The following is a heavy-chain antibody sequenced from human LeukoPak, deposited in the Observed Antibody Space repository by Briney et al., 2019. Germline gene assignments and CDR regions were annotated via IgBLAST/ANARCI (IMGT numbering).Heavy chain of an antibody. Sequence: QSGGALRLSCPASGFNFRRYAMSWVSQAEGKGLEWVSAVSRSGGSTYYADSVKGRFTTYRDNFKNTLYLQMSSLRAEDTVVYYCAKEAYYYGSGSYYPVVFGRYWGQGTLVTVSS. CDR2: VSRSGGST. CDR3: AKEAYYYGSGSYYPVVFGRY. V-gene: IGHV3-23*01. D-gene: IGHD3-10*01. CDR1: GFNFRRYA. J-gene: IGHJ4*02.